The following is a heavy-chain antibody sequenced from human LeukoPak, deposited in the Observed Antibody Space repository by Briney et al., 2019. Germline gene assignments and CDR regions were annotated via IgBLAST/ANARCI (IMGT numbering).Heavy chain of an antibody. CDR1: GYSFTGYY. V-gene: IGHV1-2*02. Sequence: VASVKVSCKASGYSFTGYYIHWVRQAPGQGLEWMGWINANSGDTNYAQKFQGRVTMTRDTSISTAYMELSSLRSDDTAVYYCAREGTCSSSICSHDYWGQGTLVTVSS. CDR2: INANSGDT. CDR3: AREGTCSSSICSHDY. J-gene: IGHJ4*02. D-gene: IGHD2-2*01.